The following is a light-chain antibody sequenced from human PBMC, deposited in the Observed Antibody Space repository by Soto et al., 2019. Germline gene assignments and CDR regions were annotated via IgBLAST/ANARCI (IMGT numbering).Light chain of an antibody. CDR3: QQYSSSRT. CDR2: DAS. Sequence: EIVLTQSPVTLSLSPGERATLSCRASQSVSSYLAWYQQKPGQAPRLLIYDASIRATGIPARFSGSGSGTDFTLTISSLEPEDFAVYYCQQYSSSRTFGQGTKVDIK. J-gene: IGKJ1*01. V-gene: IGKV3-11*01. CDR1: QSVSSY.